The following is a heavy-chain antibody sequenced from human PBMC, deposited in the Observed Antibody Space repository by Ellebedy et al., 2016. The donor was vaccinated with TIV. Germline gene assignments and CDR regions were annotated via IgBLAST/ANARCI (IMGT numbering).Heavy chain of an antibody. J-gene: IGHJ5*02. CDR1: GGSISSYF. D-gene: IGHD6-19*01. Sequence: MPSETLSLTCTVSGGSISSYFWTWIRQPPGKGLEWIGDTYYSSNTYYNPSLKSRASMSVDTSNNHFSLRLNSVTAADTAVYYCVRGRGIAVAGTYEDTWFDPWGQGTLVTVSS. CDR2: TYYSSNT. CDR3: VRGRGIAVAGTYEDTWFDP. V-gene: IGHV4-59*01.